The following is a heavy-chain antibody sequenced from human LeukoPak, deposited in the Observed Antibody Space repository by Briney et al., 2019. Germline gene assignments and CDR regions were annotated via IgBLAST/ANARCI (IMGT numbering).Heavy chain of an antibody. J-gene: IGHJ4*02. V-gene: IGHV1-18*01. CDR1: GYTFTSYG. D-gene: IGHD2-2*01. Sequence: RTSVKVSCKASGYTFTSYGISWVRPAPGQGLEWMGWISAYNGNTNYAQKLQGRVSMTTDTSTSTAYMELRSLRSDDTAVYYCARDCSSTSCYVDYWGQGTLVTVSS. CDR3: ARDCSSTSCYVDY. CDR2: ISAYNGNT.